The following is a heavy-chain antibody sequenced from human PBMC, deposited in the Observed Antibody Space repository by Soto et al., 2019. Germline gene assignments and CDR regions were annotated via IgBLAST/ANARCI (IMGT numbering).Heavy chain of an antibody. Sequence: GGSLRLSCAASGFTFSSYEMNWVRQAPGKGLEWVSYISSSGSTIYYADSVKGRFTISRDNAKNSLYLQMNSLRAEDTAVYYCARGIIAAAKPYFDYWGRGTLVTVSS. D-gene: IGHD6-13*01. J-gene: IGHJ4*02. V-gene: IGHV3-48*03. CDR2: ISSSGSTI. CDR3: ARGIIAAAKPYFDY. CDR1: GFTFSSYE.